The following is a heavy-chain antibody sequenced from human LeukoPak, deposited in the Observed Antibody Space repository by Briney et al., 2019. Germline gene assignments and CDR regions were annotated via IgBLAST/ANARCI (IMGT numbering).Heavy chain of an antibody. V-gene: IGHV3-33*06. Sequence: PGRSLRLSCVTSGFIFSKFVIHWVRQAPGKGLEWVAVISYDGTKKYYADSVKGRFTISRDNSKNTLYLQMESLRVEDTAVYYCAKESRDFYETSGYPDAFDIWGQGTRVTVSS. CDR2: ISYDGTKK. CDR1: GFIFSKFV. CDR3: AKESRDFYETSGYPDAFDI. J-gene: IGHJ3*02. D-gene: IGHD3-22*01.